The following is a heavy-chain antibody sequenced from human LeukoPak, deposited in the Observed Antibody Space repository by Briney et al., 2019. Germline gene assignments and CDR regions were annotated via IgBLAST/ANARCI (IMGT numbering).Heavy chain of an antibody. Sequence: PSETLSLTCTVSGASISSSNYYWDWIRQPPGKGLEWIGGIYYSGSTYYNPSLKSRLTISVDTSKNQLSLKMSSVTAADTAVYYCARRGGNYVRSNWFDPWGQGTLVTVSS. V-gene: IGHV4-39*01. J-gene: IGHJ5*02. CDR3: ARRGGNYVRSNWFDP. CDR2: IYYSGST. D-gene: IGHD4-11*01. CDR1: GASISSSNYY.